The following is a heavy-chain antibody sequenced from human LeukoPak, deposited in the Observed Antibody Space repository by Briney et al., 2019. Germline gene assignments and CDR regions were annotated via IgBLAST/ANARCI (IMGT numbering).Heavy chain of an antibody. CDR1: GFTFSNYA. V-gene: IGHV3-23*01. CDR2: NSDSGGST. D-gene: IGHD4-23*01. J-gene: IGHJ6*02. CDR3: AKDPHGGNPPDYYCGMDV. Sequence: PGGSLRLSCAASGFTFSNYAMSWVRQAPGKGLEWVSANSDSGGSTYYADSVKGRFSISRDNSKNTLYLQMNSLRADDTAVYYCAKDPHGGNPPDYYCGMDVWGQGTTVTVSS.